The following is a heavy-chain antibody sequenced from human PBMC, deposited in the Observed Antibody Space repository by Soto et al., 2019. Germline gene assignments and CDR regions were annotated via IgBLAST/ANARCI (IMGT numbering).Heavy chain of an antibody. D-gene: IGHD6-19*01. CDR2: IGSDGTAI. CDR1: GFPFTSYA. CDR3: AKPGLTVAGTRYFDH. Sequence: EVHLLESGGGLVQPGGSLRLSCIASGFPFTSYAMSWVRQAPGKGLEWVSAIGSDGTAIHYVDSVKGRFTIQKDNSKDTLYLQMNSLRAEDTAVYYCAKPGLTVAGTRYFDHWGQGTLVTVSS. V-gene: IGHV3-23*05. J-gene: IGHJ4*02.